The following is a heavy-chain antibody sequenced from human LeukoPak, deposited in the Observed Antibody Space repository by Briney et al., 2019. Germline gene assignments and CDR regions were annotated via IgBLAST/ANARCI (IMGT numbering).Heavy chain of an antibody. CDR2: INPNSGGT. D-gene: IGHD2-2*01. V-gene: IGHV1-2*02. CDR1: GYTFTGYY. CDR3: ARLRVVPAAIAPNAFDI. Sequence: ASVKVSCKASGYTFTGYYMHWVRQAPGQGLEWMGWINPNSGGTNYAQKFQGRVTMTRDTSISTAYMELSRLRSDDTAVYYCARLRVVPAAIAPNAFDIWGQGTMATVSS. J-gene: IGHJ3*02.